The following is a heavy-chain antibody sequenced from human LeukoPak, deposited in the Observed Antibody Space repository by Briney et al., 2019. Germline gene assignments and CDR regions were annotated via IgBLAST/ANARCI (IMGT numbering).Heavy chain of an antibody. CDR2: IHSDGSST. D-gene: IGHD3-16*02. V-gene: IGHV3-74*01. Sequence: GGSLRLSCAASGFTFSNYWMHWVRQAPGKGLVWVSRIHSDGSSTTSADSVKGRFTISRDNSKNTLYLQMNSLRAEDTAVYYCARGGLGDYVWGSYRYGPEDAFDIWGQGTMVTVSS. J-gene: IGHJ3*02. CDR3: ARGGLGDYVWGSYRYGPEDAFDI. CDR1: GFTFSNYW.